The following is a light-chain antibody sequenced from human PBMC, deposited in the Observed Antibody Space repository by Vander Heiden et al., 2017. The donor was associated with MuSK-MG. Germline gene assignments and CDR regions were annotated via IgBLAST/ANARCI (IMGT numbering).Light chain of an antibody. V-gene: IGLV2-14*01. CDR3: SSYTSSSTAV. Sequence: QSALTQPASVSGSPGQSITISCTGTSSDVGGYNYVSWYQQHPGKAPKLMMYEVSNRPSGVSNRFSGSKSGNTDSLTISGLQAEDEADYYCSSYTSSSTAVFGGGTKLNVL. J-gene: IGLJ2*01. CDR1: SSDVGGYNY. CDR2: EVS.